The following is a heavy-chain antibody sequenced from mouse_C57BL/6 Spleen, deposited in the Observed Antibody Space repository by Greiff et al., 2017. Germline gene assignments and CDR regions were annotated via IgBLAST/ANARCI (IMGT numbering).Heavy chain of an antibody. CDR1: GFTFSSYA. CDR2: ISDGGSYT. V-gene: IGHV5-4*03. Sequence: EVKVVESAGGLVKPGGSLKLSCAASGFTFSSYAISWVRQTPEKRLEWVATISDGGSYTYYPDNVKGRFTISRDNAKNNLYLQMSHLKSEDTAMYYCARYASILVTLYAMDYWGQGTSVTVSS. CDR3: ARYASILVTLYAMDY. D-gene: IGHD2-2*01. J-gene: IGHJ4*01.